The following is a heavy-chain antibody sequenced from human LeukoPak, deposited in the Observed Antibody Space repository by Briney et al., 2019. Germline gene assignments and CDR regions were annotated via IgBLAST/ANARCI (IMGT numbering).Heavy chain of an antibody. CDR2: ISYDGSDK. CDR3: ARDYYGSGSYHFDY. J-gene: IGHJ4*02. D-gene: IGHD3-10*01. Sequence: GRSLRLSCAASGFTFSSYAMHWVRQAPGKGLEWVAVISYDGSDKYYADSVKGRFTISRDNSKNTLYLQMNSLRAEDTAVYYCARDYYGSGSYHFDYWGQGTLVTVSS. V-gene: IGHV3-30*04. CDR1: GFTFSSYA.